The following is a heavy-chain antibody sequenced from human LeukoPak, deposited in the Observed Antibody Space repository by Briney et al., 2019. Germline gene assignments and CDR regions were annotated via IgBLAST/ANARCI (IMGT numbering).Heavy chain of an antibody. CDR1: GFTFDDYA. V-gene: IGHV3-9*01. CDR3: AKNAPGLAVAGPFDY. J-gene: IGHJ4*02. CDR2: ISWNSGSI. Sequence: PGGSLRLSCAASGFTFDDYAMHWVRQAPGKGLEWVSGISWNSGSIGYADSEKGRFTISRDNAKNSLYLQMNSLRAEDTALYYCAKNAPGLAVAGPFDYWGQGTLVTVSS. D-gene: IGHD6-19*01.